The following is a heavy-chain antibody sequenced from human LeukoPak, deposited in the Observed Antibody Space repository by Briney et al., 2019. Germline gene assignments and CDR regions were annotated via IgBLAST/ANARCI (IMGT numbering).Heavy chain of an antibody. D-gene: IGHD7-27*01. V-gene: IGHV1-2*02. CDR1: GYTFTGYY. Sequence: EASVKVSCKASGYTFTGYYMHWVRQAPGQGLEWMGWINPNSGGTNYAQKFQGRVTMTTDTSTTTAYMELRSLRSDDTAVYYCARDYRTGFDYWGQGTLVTVSS. J-gene: IGHJ4*02. CDR2: INPNSGGT. CDR3: ARDYRTGFDY.